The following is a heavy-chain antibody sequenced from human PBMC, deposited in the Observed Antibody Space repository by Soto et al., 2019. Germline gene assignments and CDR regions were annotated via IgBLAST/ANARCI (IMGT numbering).Heavy chain of an antibody. Sequence: ASVKVSCKASGGTFSSYAISWVRQAPGQGLEWMGGIIPIFGTANYAQKFQGRVTITADESTSTAYMELGSLRAEDTAVYYCARVDHKSRYCSGGSCYSQIFYFDYWGQGTLVTVSS. CDR1: GGTFSSYA. CDR2: IIPIFGTA. D-gene: IGHD2-15*01. J-gene: IGHJ4*02. V-gene: IGHV1-69*13. CDR3: ARVDHKSRYCSGGSCYSQIFYFDY.